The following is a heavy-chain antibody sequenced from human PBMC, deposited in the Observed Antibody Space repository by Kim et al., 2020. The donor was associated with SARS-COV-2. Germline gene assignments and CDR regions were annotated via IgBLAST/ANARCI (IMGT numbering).Heavy chain of an antibody. D-gene: IGHD6-13*01. CDR1: GFTFSSYS. V-gene: IGHV3-21*01. CDR2: ISSSSSYI. J-gene: IGHJ5*02. CDR3: ARGDIAAAATPNWFDP. Sequence: GGSLRLSCAASGFTFSSYSMNWVRQAPGKGLEWVSSISSSSSYIYYADSVKGRFTISRDNAKNSLYLQMNSLRAEDTAVYYCARGDIAAAATPNWFDPWGQGAMVTVSS.